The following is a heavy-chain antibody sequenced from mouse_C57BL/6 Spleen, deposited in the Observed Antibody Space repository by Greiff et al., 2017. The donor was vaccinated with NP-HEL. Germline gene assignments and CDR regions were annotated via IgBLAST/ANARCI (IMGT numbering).Heavy chain of an antibody. CDR3: ARDGSPHYYAMDY. CDR1: GFTFSDYY. D-gene: IGHD1-1*01. J-gene: IGHJ4*01. V-gene: IGHV5-12*01. CDR2: ISNGGGST. Sequence: EVQRVESGGGLVQPGGSLKLSCAASGFTFSDYYMYWVRQTPEKRLEWVAYISNGGGSTYYPDTVKGRFTISRDNAKTTLYLQMSRLKSEDTAMYYCARDGSPHYYAMDYWGQGTSVTVSS.